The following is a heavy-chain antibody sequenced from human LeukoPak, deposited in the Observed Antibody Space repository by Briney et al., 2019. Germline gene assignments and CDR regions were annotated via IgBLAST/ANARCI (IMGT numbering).Heavy chain of an antibody. CDR3: ARDGDGGEFARWYFGL. D-gene: IGHD3-16*01. Sequence: GGSLRLSCAVSGFTFSDYYMSWIRQAPGKGLEWVSYISGSGSTIFHADFVKGRFTISRDNANNLLFLQMNSLRAEDTAVYYCARDGDGGEFARWYFGLWGRGTLVTVSS. CDR2: ISGSGSTI. J-gene: IGHJ2*01. V-gene: IGHV3-11*01. CDR1: GFTFSDYY.